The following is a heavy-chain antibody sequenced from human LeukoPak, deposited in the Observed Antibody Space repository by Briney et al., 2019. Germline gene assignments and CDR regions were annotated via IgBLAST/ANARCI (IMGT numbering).Heavy chain of an antibody. Sequence: GASVKVSCKASGYTFTGYYMHWVRQAPGQGLEWMGWINPNGGGTNYAQKFQGRVTMTRDTSISTAYMELSRLRSDDTAVYYCATVRTGTTSSYYYYYMDVWGKGTTVTVSS. V-gene: IGHV1-2*02. CDR2: INPNGGGT. D-gene: IGHD1-7*01. CDR1: GYTFTGYY. CDR3: ATVRTGTTSSYYYYYMDV. J-gene: IGHJ6*03.